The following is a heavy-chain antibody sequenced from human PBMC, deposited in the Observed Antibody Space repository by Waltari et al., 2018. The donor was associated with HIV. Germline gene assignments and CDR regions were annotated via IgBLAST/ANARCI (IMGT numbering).Heavy chain of an antibody. CDR1: ADSISTSSYY. Sequence: QLQLQKSGPGLVKPSETLSLTGTVPADSISTSSYYWGWIRQPPGKGLEWIGSIDYSVNTYYNPSLRSRVTISVDTSKNQFSLKLRSVTAADTAVYYCARQTTTGIIPGPSHYWGLGTLVTVSS. V-gene: IGHV4-39*01. CDR2: IDYSVNT. J-gene: IGHJ4*02. D-gene: IGHD1-1*01. CDR3: ARQTTTGIIPGPSHY.